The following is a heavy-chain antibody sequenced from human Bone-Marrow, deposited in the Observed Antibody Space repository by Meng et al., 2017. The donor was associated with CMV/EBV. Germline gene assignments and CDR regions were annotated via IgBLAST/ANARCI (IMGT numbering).Heavy chain of an antibody. V-gene: IGHV4-39*07. Sequence: QLQLQESGPGLVKPSETLSLTCTVSGGSISSSSYYWGWIRQPPGKGLEWIGSIYYSGSTYYNPSLKSRVTISVDTSKNQFSLKLSSVTAADTAVYCCARDVYGRGWFDPWGQGTLVTVSS. CDR2: IYYSGST. CDR1: GGSISSSSYY. J-gene: IGHJ5*02. CDR3: ARDVYGRGWFDP. D-gene: IGHD3-16*01.